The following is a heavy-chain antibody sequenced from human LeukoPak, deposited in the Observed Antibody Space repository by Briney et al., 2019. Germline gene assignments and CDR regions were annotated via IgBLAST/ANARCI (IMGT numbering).Heavy chain of an antibody. CDR2: IIPIFGTA. CDR3: ARVGNSYDSFGY. D-gene: IGHD5-12*01. CDR1: GGTFSSYA. J-gene: IGHJ4*02. Sequence: SVTVSCKASGGTFSSYAISWVRQAPGQGLEWMGGIIPIFGTANYAQKFQGRVTITTDESTSTAYMELSSLRSEDTAVYYCARVGNSYDSFGYWGQGTLVTVSS. V-gene: IGHV1-69*05.